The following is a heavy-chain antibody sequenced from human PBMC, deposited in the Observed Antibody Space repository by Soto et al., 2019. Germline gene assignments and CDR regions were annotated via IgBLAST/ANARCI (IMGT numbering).Heavy chain of an antibody. CDR1: GYTFTSYG. CDR2: ISAYNGNT. Sequence: APVKVSCKASGYTFTSYGISLVRQAPGQRLEWMGWISAYNGNTNYAQKLQGRVTMTTDTSTSTAYMELRSLRSDDTAVYYCALRRLRDSMDFDYWGQGTLVTVS. CDR3: ALRRLRDSMDFDY. D-gene: IGHD3-22*01. V-gene: IGHV1-18*01. J-gene: IGHJ4*02.